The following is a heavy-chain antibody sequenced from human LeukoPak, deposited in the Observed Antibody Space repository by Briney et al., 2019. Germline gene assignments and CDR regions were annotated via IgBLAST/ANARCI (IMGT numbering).Heavy chain of an antibody. CDR3: ARGTWSSSIDY. D-gene: IGHD6-6*01. CDR1: GGSISSGDYY. CDR2: IYYSGST. Sequence: SQTLSLTYTVSGGSISSGDYYWSWIRQPPGKGLEWIGYIYYSGSTYYNPSLKGRLTISGDTSKNQFSLRLSSVTAADTAVYYCARGTWSSSIDYWGQGTLVTVSS. J-gene: IGHJ4*02. V-gene: IGHV4-30-4*01.